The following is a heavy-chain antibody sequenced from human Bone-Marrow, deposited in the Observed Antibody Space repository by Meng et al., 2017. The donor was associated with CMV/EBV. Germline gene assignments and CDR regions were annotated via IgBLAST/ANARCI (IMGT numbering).Heavy chain of an antibody. J-gene: IGHJ1*01. V-gene: IGHV3-74*01. CDR2: ISSDGSST. CDR3: AKGASRIVVVGGHRPPPFQH. D-gene: IGHD3-22*01. CDR1: GFTFNTYW. Sequence: GESLKISCAASGFTFNTYWMHWVRQAPGKGLVWVSRISSDGSSTSYADSVKGRFTISRDNAKNTLYLQMNSLRAEDTAVYYCAKGASRIVVVGGHRPPPFQHWGQGTLVTSPQ.